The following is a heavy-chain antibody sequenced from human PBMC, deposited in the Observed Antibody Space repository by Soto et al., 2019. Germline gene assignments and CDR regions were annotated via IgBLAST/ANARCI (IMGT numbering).Heavy chain of an antibody. V-gene: IGHV4-4*07. CDR2: MQHTGNT. CDR1: GGSIRSYH. D-gene: IGHD3-16*01. J-gene: IGHJ5*02. Sequence: SETLSLTCTVSGGSIRSYHWSWIRQPTGKGLEWIGRMQHTGNTNYIPSLKSRVTMSVDASKNQISLKMTSVTAADTAVYFCAKDVSSRRWFDPWGQGILVTVSS. CDR3: AKDVSSRRWFDP.